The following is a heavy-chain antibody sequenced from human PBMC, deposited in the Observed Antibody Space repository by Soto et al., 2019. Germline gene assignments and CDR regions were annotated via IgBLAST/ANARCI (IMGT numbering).Heavy chain of an antibody. J-gene: IGHJ6*03. CDR3: ARSLPGGTIFYMDI. V-gene: IGHV4-31*02. Sequence: WTWVRQHPGKGLEWVGHIYYSGTTYYNPSLKSRVDISVDPSQSRFSLNLSSVTAADTAMYFCARSLPGGTIFYMDIWGEGTTVTVSS. D-gene: IGHD1-26*01. CDR2: IYYSGTT.